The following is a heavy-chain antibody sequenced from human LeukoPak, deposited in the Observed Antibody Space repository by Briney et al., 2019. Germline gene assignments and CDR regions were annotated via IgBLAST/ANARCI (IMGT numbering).Heavy chain of an antibody. CDR3: ARVDIVVVVAVTGGMDV. V-gene: IGHV4-39*07. CDR1: GGSISSSSYY. D-gene: IGHD2-15*01. Sequence: SETLSLTCTVSGGSISSSSYYWGWIRQPPGKGLEWIGSIYYSGSTYYNPSLKSRVTISVDTSKNQFSLKLSSVTAADTAVYYCARVDIVVVVAVTGGMDVWGQGTTVTVSS. J-gene: IGHJ6*02. CDR2: IYYSGST.